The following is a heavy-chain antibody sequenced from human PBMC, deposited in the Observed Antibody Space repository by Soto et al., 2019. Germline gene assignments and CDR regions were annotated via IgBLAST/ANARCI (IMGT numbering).Heavy chain of an antibody. J-gene: IGHJ6*02. CDR3: ARHKDPYYYYGMDV. Sequence: ASVKVSCKASGGTFSSYAISWVRQAPGQGLEWMGGIIPIFGTANYAQKFQGRVTITADESTSTAYMELSSLRSEDTAVYYCARHKDPYYYYGMDVWGQGTTVTVSS. CDR2: IIPIFGTA. D-gene: IGHD2-21*01. CDR1: GGTFSSYA. V-gene: IGHV1-69*13.